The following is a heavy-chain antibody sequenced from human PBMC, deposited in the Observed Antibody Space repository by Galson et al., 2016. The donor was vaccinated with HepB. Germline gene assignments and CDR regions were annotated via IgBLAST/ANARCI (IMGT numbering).Heavy chain of an antibody. CDR1: GFNFRGYG. V-gene: IGHV3-23*01. CDR2: TSGLDDRT. CDR3: AKESPPGRGWYTVEF. Sequence: SLRLSCAASGFNFRGYGMSWVRQAPGQGLEWVSATSGLDDRTYYADSVRGRFIISRDNSKDTLYLQMNSLRAEDTAVYYCAKESPPGRGWYTVEFWGPGTLVIVSS. J-gene: IGHJ4*02. D-gene: IGHD6-19*01.